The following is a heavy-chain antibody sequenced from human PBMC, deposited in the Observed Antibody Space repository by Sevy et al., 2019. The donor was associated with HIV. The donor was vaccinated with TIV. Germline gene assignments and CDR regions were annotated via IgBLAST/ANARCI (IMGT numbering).Heavy chain of an antibody. J-gene: IGHJ6*02. D-gene: IGHD6-6*01. CDR1: GFTFNSFA. Sequence: GGSLRLSCAASGFTFNSFAMGWVRQAPGKGLEWVAVISYDGSNKYYADSVKGRFTISRDNSKNTLYLQMNSLRAEDTAVYYCAKEYSSSSDYYYYYYGMDVWGQGTTVTVSS. CDR2: ISYDGSNK. V-gene: IGHV3-30*18. CDR3: AKEYSSSSDYYYYYYGMDV.